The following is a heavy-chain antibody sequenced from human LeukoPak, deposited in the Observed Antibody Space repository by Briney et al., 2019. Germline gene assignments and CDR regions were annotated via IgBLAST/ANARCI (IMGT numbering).Heavy chain of an antibody. CDR1: GGSISSSNW. CDR2: IYHSGST. D-gene: IGHD2-15*01. Sequence: PSGTLSLTCAVSGGSISSSNWWSWVRQPPGKGLEWIGEIYHSGSTNYNPSLKSRVTISVDTSKNQFSLKLSSVTAADTAVYYCARARCSGGSCYFDAFDIWGQGTMVTVSS. J-gene: IGHJ3*02. CDR3: ARARCSGGSCYFDAFDI. V-gene: IGHV4-4*02.